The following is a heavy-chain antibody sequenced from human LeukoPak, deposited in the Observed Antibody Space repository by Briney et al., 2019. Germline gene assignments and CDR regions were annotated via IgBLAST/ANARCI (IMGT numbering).Heavy chain of an antibody. CDR1: GFAFSTFA. Sequence: GGSLRLSCAASGFAFSTFAMHWVRQAPGKGLEYVSVIRSNGENTDYAGSVKGRFTISRDNSKNTLYLQMSSLRPEDTAVYYCVKVKVGGGWYGYYFENWGQGTLVTVSS. D-gene: IGHD6-19*01. CDR2: IRSNGENT. CDR3: VKVKVGGGWYGYYFEN. J-gene: IGHJ4*02. V-gene: IGHV3-64D*06.